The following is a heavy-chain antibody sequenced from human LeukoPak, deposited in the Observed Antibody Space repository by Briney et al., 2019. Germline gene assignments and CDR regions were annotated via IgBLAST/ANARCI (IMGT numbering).Heavy chain of an antibody. J-gene: IGHJ6*03. CDR2: ISWNSVKI. D-gene: IGHD2/OR15-2a*01. CDR1: GFTFDDYA. Sequence: GGSLRLSCVASGFTFDDYAMHWVRQAPGKGPEWVSSISWNSVKIDYADPVEGRFTISRDNAKNSLYLQMNSLRAEDTAVYYCARIQGARQGGYYYMDVWGKGTTVTVSS. V-gene: IGHV3-9*01. CDR3: ARIQGARQGGYYYMDV.